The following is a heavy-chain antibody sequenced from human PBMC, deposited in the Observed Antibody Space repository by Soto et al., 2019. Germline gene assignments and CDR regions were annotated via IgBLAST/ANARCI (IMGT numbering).Heavy chain of an antibody. CDR2: IHYSGSA. CDR1: GGSISSGGAYY. D-gene: IGHD3-10*01. Sequence: QVQLQESGPGLVKPSQTLSLTCAVSGGSISSGGAYYWSWIRQSPGKGLEWIGYIHYSGSAYYNSSLKSRVTMSVATSKNQFSLKVSSVTEADTAVYYCARSPRGLGNFDYWGQGTLVTVSS. J-gene: IGHJ4*02. CDR3: ARSPRGLGNFDY. V-gene: IGHV4-30-4*08.